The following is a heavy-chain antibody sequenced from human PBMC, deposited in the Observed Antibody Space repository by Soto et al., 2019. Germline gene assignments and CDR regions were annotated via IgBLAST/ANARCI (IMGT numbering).Heavy chain of an antibody. V-gene: IGHV3-15*07. D-gene: IGHD2-2*02. J-gene: IGHJ4*01. CDR3: TTASYITIETVRFDY. Sequence: EVQLVESGGGLVEPGGSLRLSCVGSGFTFNNAWINWFRQAPGNGLEWVGLIKRKTDGGTTDFAATVKGRFAISRDDSKNMVYLQMNSLKTEDTAVYYCTTASYITIETVRFDYWGHGTLVTVSS. CDR2: IKRKTDGGTT. CDR1: GFTFNNAW.